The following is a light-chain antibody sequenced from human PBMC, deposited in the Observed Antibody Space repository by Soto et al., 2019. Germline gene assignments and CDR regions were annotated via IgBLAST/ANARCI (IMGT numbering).Light chain of an antibody. Sequence: EIVFTHSPATLSLSPLEISTLSCMPSQSVSTYLAWYQQRPGQAPRLLIYDASYRATDIPPRFSGSGSGTDFTLTISSLEPEDFAVYYCQQRRSWPPTITFGQGTRLEI. CDR3: QQRRSWPPTIT. J-gene: IGKJ5*01. CDR1: QSVSTY. V-gene: IGKV3-11*01. CDR2: DAS.